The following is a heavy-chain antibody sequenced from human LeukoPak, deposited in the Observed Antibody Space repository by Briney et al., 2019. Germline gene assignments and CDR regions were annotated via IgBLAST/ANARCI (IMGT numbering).Heavy chain of an antibody. D-gene: IGHD6-13*01. CDR2: IYRGGST. J-gene: IGHJ6*01. CDR1: GCTFSSNY. V-gene: IGHV3-66*01. Sequence: PGGSLRLSCAASGCTFSSNYMSWARQAPGKGLEWVSVIYRGGSTYYTDSVRGRFTISRDNSKNTLYLQMTTLSAEDTSVYYCPSTPKPGIEAAGILVGYYFYSMYVWGQGTTVTVSS. CDR3: PSTPKPGIEAAGILVGYYFYSMYV.